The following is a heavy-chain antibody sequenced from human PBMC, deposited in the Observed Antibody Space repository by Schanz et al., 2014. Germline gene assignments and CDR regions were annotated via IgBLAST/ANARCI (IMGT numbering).Heavy chain of an antibody. CDR2: IKNTFNSYTT. Sequence: EVQLVESGGGFVKPGGSLRLSCAASGFSCSNAWMDWVRQAPGKGLEWVARIKNTFNSYTTEYAASVKGRFSISRDDSKSSLYLQMNSLKTEDTAVYFCARAAYSHGLDVWGRGTTVTVSS. CDR1: GFSCSNAW. D-gene: IGHD3-16*01. V-gene: IGHV3-72*01. CDR3: ARAAYSHGLDV. J-gene: IGHJ6*02.